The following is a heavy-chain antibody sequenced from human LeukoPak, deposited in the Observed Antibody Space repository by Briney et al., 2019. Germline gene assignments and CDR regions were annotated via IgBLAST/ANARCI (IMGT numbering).Heavy chain of an antibody. CDR2: MSYDGSNK. CDR1: GFTFSSYA. J-gene: IGHJ4*02. D-gene: IGHD7-27*01. Sequence: GRSLRLSCTASGFTFSSYAMHWVRQAPGKGLEWVAVMSYDGSNKYYADSVKGRFTISRDNSKNTLYLQMNSLRAEDTAVYYCAREEDYSNWVFDYWGQGILVTVSS. CDR3: AREEDYSNWVFDY. V-gene: IGHV3-30-3*01.